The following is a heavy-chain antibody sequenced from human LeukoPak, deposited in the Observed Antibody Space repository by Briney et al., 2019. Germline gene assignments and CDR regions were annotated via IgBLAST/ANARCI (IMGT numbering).Heavy chain of an antibody. CDR3: AKEALYLDWLPNN. Sequence: GRSLRLSCAASGFTFSSYGMHWVRQAPGKGLEWVAVISYDGSNKYYADSVKGRFTISRDNSKNTLYLQMNSLRAEDTAVYYCAKEALYLDWLPNNWGQGTLVTVSS. D-gene: IGHD3/OR15-3a*01. CDR1: GFTFSSYG. CDR2: ISYDGSNK. V-gene: IGHV3-30*18. J-gene: IGHJ4*02.